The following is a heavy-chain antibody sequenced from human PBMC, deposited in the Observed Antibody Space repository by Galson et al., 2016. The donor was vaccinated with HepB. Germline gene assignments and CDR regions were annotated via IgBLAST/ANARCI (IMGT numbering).Heavy chain of an antibody. Sequence: SLRLSCAASGFSFNIYSMHWVRQAPGKGLEWVAVIWGDGSSKYYEDSVKGRFTISRDNSKNTLYLQMNSLRAEDTAVYYCARYGSEEKARKDWYFDLWGQGTLVTVSS. CDR2: IWGDGSSK. J-gene: IGHJ2*01. V-gene: IGHV3-33*08. CDR1: GFSFNIYS. D-gene: IGHD3-10*01. CDR3: ARYGSEEKARKDWYFDL.